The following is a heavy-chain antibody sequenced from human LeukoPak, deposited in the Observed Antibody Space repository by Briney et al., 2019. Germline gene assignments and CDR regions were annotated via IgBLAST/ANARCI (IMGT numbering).Heavy chain of an antibody. CDR1: GFSLSTSGVG. J-gene: IGHJ4*02. CDR2: IYWDDDK. CDR3: AHSPYCTNGVCPPFDY. V-gene: IGHV2-5*02. Sequence: FGPTLVNPTQTLTLTCTFSGFSLSTSGVGVGWIRQPPGKALEWLALIYWDDDKRYSPSLKSRLTITKDTSKNQVVLTMTNMDPVDTATYYCAHSPYCTNGVCPPFDYWGQGTLVTVSS. D-gene: IGHD2-8*01.